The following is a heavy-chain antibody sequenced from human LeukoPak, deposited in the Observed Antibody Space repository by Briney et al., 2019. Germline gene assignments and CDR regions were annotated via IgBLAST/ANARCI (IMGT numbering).Heavy chain of an antibody. J-gene: IGHJ4*02. CDR3: ARVQPHYYDSSGYPPDY. D-gene: IGHD3-22*01. CDR1: GFTFSDYY. CDR2: ISSSGNTI. Sequence: GGSLRLSCAASGFTFSDYYMSWIRQAPGKGLEWVSYISSSGNTIFYADSVKGRFTLSRDNAKNSLYLQMNSLRAEDTAEYYCARVQPHYYDSSGYPPDYWGQGTLVTVSS. V-gene: IGHV3-11*01.